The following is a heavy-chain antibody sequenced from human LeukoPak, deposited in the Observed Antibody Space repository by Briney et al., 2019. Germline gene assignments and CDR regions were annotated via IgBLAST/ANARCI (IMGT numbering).Heavy chain of an antibody. CDR1: GYTFTGYY. Sequence: ASVKVSCKASGYTFTGYYMHWVRQAHGQGLEWMGRINPNSGGTNYAQKFQGRVTMTRDTSISTAYMELSRLRSDDTAVYYCARDPTYSSSSGYWGKGTLVTVSS. CDR3: ARDPTYSSSSGY. J-gene: IGHJ4*02. V-gene: IGHV1-2*06. D-gene: IGHD6-6*01. CDR2: INPNSGGT.